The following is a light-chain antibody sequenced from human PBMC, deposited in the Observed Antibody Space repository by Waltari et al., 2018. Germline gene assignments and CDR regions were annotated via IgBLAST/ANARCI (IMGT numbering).Light chain of an antibody. CDR1: QSIGTY. J-gene: IGKJ1*01. Sequence: DIQMTQSPSSLSASLGDRVTITCRASQSIGTYLNRYQQKPGKAPKLLIYVASTLHSGVPLRFSAGGSGTDFTLPINNLQPEDFATYYCQQTYSAPPWTFGHGTKVEIK. V-gene: IGKV1-39*01. CDR2: VAS. CDR3: QQTYSAPPWT.